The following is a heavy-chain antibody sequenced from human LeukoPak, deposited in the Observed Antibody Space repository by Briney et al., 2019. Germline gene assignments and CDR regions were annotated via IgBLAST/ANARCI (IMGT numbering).Heavy chain of an antibody. J-gene: IGHJ4*02. Sequence: PGGSLRLSCAASGFTFSSYAMSWVRRAPGKGLEWVSAISGSGGSTYYADSVKGRFTISRDNSENTLYLQMNSLRAEDTAVYYCAKRSVITMVRGVITSPAYYFDYWGQGTLVTVSS. CDR1: GFTFSSYA. CDR2: ISGSGGST. V-gene: IGHV3-23*01. CDR3: AKRSVITMVRGVITSPAYYFDY. D-gene: IGHD3-10*01.